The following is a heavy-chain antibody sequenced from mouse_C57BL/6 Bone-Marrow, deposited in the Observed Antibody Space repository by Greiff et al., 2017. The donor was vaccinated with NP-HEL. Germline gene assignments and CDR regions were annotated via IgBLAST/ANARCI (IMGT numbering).Heavy chain of an antibody. Sequence: VQLVESGAELVKPGASVKMSCKASGYTFTTYPIEWMKQNHGKSLEWIGNFHPYNDDTKYNEKFKGKATLTVEKSSSTVYLELSRLTSDDSAVYYCARGSYYSNYYFDYWGQGTTLTVSS. CDR1: GYTFTTYP. D-gene: IGHD2-5*01. V-gene: IGHV1-47*01. CDR3: ARGSYYSNYYFDY. J-gene: IGHJ2*01. CDR2: FHPYNDDT.